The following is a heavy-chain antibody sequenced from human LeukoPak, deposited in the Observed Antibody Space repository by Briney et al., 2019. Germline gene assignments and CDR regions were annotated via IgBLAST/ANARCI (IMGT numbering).Heavy chain of an antibody. V-gene: IGHV4-4*02. J-gene: IGHJ6*04. CDR3: VLRVVAPAARTYYYYGMDV. Sequence: SGSLSLTCAVSGGSFSSSSWWCWVRQPPGKGVEWIGVIYHRGSTNYDPSVKRRVTISVDKSKNQFSLTLSTVTAADTVVYYCVLRVVAPAARTYYYYGMDVWGKGTTVTVSS. D-gene: IGHD2-2*01. CDR2: IYHRGST. CDR1: GGSFSSSSW.